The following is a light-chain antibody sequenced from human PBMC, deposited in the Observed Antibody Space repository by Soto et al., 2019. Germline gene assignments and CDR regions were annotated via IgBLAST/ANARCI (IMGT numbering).Light chain of an antibody. CDR1: GSNVGSNS. Sequence: QSVLTQPPSASGTPGQRVTISCSGRGSNVGSNSVNWYQQLPGTAPKLLIFSDNRRPSGVPDRFSGSRSGTSASLAISGLQSEDEADYYCVAWDDSLNGYVFGIGTKVTVL. J-gene: IGLJ1*01. CDR3: VAWDDSLNGYV. CDR2: SDN. V-gene: IGLV1-44*01.